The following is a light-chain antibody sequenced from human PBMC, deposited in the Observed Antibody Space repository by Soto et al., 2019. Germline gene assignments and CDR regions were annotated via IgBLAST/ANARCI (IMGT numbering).Light chain of an antibody. CDR3: QQYYSIPFT. CDR2: WAS. CDR1: QSVLYSSNNKNY. Sequence: DIVMTQSPDSLAVSLGERATINCKSSQSVLYSSNNKNYFAWYQQKPGQPPKLLIYWASTRESGVPDRFSGSGSGTDFTLTISSLQAADVAIYYCQQYYSIPFTFGGGTKVEIK. J-gene: IGKJ4*01. V-gene: IGKV4-1*01.